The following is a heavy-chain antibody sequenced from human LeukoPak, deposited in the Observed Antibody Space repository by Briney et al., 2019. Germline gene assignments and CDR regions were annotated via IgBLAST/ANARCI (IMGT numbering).Heavy chain of an antibody. J-gene: IGHJ4*02. Sequence: PSETLSLTCTVSGASIGSGIYYWGWIRQPPGKGLEWIGSISYSGNTYYNPSLKSRVTMSLDTSKNQFSLWLSSVAAADTAVYFCSRDFPLMTTVSLWGQGTLVIVSS. CDR3: SRDFPLMTTVSL. V-gene: IGHV4-39*07. CDR1: GASIGSGIYY. D-gene: IGHD4-17*01. CDR2: ISYSGNT.